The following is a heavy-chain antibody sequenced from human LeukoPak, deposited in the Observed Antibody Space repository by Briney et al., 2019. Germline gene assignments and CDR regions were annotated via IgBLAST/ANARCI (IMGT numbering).Heavy chain of an antibody. D-gene: IGHD2/OR15-2a*01. V-gene: IGHV4-59*10. CDR2: IYTSGST. Sequence: KPSETLSLTCAVYGGSFSGYYWSWIRQPAGKGLEWIGRIYTSGSTNYNPSLKSRVTMSVDTSKNQFSLKLSSVTAADTAVYYCARGGSMTLDFDYWGQGTLVTVSS. CDR3: ARGGSMTLDFDY. CDR1: GGSFSGYY. J-gene: IGHJ4*02.